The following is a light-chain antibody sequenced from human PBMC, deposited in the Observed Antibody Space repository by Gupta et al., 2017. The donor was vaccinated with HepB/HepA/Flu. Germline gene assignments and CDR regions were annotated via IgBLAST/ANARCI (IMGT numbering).Light chain of an antibody. J-gene: IGLJ3*02. Sequence: QSVLTQPPSASGNPGQRVTISCHGSSSNIGSNTVNWYQQLPGTAPKLLIYSNNQRPSWFPDRFSGSKSGTSASLAISGLQSEDEADYYCAAWDDSLNGWVFGGGTKLTVL. CDR3: AAWDDSLNGWV. CDR1: SSNIGSNT. V-gene: IGLV1-44*01. CDR2: SNN.